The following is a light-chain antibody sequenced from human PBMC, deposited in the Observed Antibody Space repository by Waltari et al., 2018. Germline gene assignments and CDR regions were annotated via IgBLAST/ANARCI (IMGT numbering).Light chain of an antibody. V-gene: IGKV4-1*01. CDR3: QQYYNTPLT. CDR2: WAS. Sequence: DIVMTQSPDSLAVSLGERATINCKSSESVLDSRNNKDHLAWYQQKPGQRPKLLIYWASTRESGVPDRFSGSGSETEFTLTINSLQAEDVAVYYCQQYYNTPLTFGGGTKVEIK. J-gene: IGKJ4*01. CDR1: ESVLDSRNNKDH.